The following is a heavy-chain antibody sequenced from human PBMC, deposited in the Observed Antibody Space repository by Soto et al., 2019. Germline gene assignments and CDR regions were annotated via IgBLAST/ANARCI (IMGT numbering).Heavy chain of an antibody. D-gene: IGHD5-18*01. CDR3: AKAFEYSYAYYFDY. Sequence: TGGSLRLSCAASGFTFDDYAMHWVRQAPGKGLEWVSGISWNSGSIGYADSVKGRFTISRDNAKNSLYLQMNSLRAEDTALYYCAKAFEYSYAYYFDYWGQGTLVTVSS. V-gene: IGHV3-9*01. CDR2: ISWNSGSI. J-gene: IGHJ4*02. CDR1: GFTFDDYA.